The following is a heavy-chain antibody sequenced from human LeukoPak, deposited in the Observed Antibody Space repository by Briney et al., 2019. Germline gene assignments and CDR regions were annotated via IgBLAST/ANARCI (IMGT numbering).Heavy chain of an antibody. Sequence: GGSLRLSCAASGFMFSSYDMHWVRQAPGKGLEWVAVIWSDGSNTYSADSVKGRFTISRDNSKNTLYLQMNSLRAEDTAVYYCVLSAVGYHYFDYWGQGALVTVSS. V-gene: IGHV3-33*01. CDR1: GFMFSSYD. J-gene: IGHJ4*02. CDR2: IWSDGSNT. D-gene: IGHD5-18*01. CDR3: VLSAVGYHYFDY.